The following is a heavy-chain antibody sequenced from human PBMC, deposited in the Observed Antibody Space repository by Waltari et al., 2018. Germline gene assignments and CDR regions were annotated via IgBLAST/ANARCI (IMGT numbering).Heavy chain of an antibody. V-gene: IGHV1-8*03. J-gene: IGHJ5*02. Sequence: QVQLVQSGAEVKKPGASVKGSCKASGYTCTRYDIKWVRQATGQGLEWMGWMNPNSGNTGYAKKFQGRVTITRNTSISTAYMELSSLRYEDTAVYYCARGPQGDSWFDPWGQGTLVTVSS. CDR3: ARGPQGDSWFDP. CDR1: GYTCTRYD. D-gene: IGHD3-16*01. CDR2: MNPNSGNT.